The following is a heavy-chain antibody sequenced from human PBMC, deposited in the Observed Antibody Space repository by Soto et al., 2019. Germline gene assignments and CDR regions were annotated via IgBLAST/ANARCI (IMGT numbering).Heavy chain of an antibody. D-gene: IGHD2-2*01. V-gene: IGHV4-59*01. Sequence: SETLSLTCTVSGGSISSYYWSWIRQPPGKGLEWIGYIYYSGSTNYNPSLKSRVTISVDTSKNQFSLKLSSVTAADTAVYYCARVGYCSSTSCAHVFDYWGQGTLVTV. CDR1: GGSISSYY. CDR3: ARVGYCSSTSCAHVFDY. CDR2: IYYSGST. J-gene: IGHJ4*02.